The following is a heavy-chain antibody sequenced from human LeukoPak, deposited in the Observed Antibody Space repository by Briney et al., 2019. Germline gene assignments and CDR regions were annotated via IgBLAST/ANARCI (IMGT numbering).Heavy chain of an antibody. CDR1: GGSTSSYY. Sequence: SETLSLTCTVSGGSTSSYYWSWIRQPPGKGLEWIGYIYYSGTTNYNPSLKSRVTISVDTSKNQFSLRLSSVTAADTAVYYCARGVYIAAAQYGYWGQGTLVTVSS. V-gene: IGHV4-59*01. D-gene: IGHD6-13*01. CDR2: IYYSGTT. J-gene: IGHJ4*02. CDR3: ARGVYIAAAQYGY.